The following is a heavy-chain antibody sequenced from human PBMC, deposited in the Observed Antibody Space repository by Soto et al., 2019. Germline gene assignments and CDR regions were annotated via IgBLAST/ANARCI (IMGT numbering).Heavy chain of an antibody. J-gene: IGHJ4*02. CDR2: IAYDGSNK. CDR1: GFTFSSYG. D-gene: IGHD1-26*01. CDR3: AKSPKIRMVGASYSDY. Sequence: PGGSLRLSCAASGFTFSSYGMHWVRRAPGKGLEWVALIAYDGSNKYYAESVKGRFAISRDNSKNTLFLQMNTLLSEDTAVYYCAKSPKIRMVGASYSDYWGQGALVTVSS. V-gene: IGHV3-30*18.